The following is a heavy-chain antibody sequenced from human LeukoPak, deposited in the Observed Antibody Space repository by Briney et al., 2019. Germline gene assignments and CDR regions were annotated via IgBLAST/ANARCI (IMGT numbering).Heavy chain of an antibody. D-gene: IGHD5-24*01. J-gene: IGHJ4*02. V-gene: IGHV6-1*01. CDR2: TYYRSQWYY. CDR1: GESVSSTGAS. CDR3: VRGNYNFDY. Sequence: SQTLSLTCAISGESVSSTGASWNWIRQFPSRGLEWLGSTYYRSQWYYEYALSVKSRIIVAPDTSKNQFSLQLNSVTPEDTAVYYCVRGNYNFDYWGQGSLVTVSS.